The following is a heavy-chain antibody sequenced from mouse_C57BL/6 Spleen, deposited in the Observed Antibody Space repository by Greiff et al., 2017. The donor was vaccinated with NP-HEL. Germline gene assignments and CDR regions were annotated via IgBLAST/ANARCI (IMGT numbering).Heavy chain of an antibody. J-gene: IGHJ4*01. V-gene: IGHV1-61*01. CDR3: AVYSGAMDD. Sequence: QVQLQQPGAELVRPGSSVKLSCKASGYTFTSYWMDWVKQRPGQGLEWIGNIYPSDSETHYNQKFKDKATLTVDKSSSTAYMQLSSLTSEDSAVYYCAVYSGAMDDWGQGTSVTVSS. CDR1: GYTFTSYW. D-gene: IGHD2-1*01. CDR2: IYPSDSET.